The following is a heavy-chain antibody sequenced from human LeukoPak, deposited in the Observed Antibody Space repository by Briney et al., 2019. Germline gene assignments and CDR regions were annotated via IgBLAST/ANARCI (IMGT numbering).Heavy chain of an antibody. D-gene: IGHD4-17*01. V-gene: IGHV3-48*02. J-gene: IGHJ3*02. CDR1: GLTFSTYT. Sequence: GGSLRLSCAASGLTFSTYTMNWVRQAPGKGLEWLSYITSSSSTIYYADSVKGRFTISRDNAKNSLYLQMNSLRDEDTAVYYCARGPYGDYVDAFDIWGLGTMVTVSS. CDR2: ITSSSSTI. CDR3: ARGPYGDYVDAFDI.